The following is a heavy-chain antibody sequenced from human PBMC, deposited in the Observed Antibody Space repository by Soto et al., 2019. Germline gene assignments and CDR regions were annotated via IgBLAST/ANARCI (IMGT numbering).Heavy chain of an antibody. D-gene: IGHD3-10*01. CDR1: GGSFSGYY. V-gene: IGHV4-34*01. CDR3: ARGFLRSVSGSYYTPYYYYGMDV. Sequence: SETLSLTCAVYGGSFSGYYWSWIRQPPGKGLEWIGEINHSGSTNYNPSLKSRVTISVDTSKNQFSLKLSSVTAADTAVYFCARGFLRSVSGSYYTPYYYYGMDVWGQGTTVTVSS. CDR2: INHSGST. J-gene: IGHJ6*02.